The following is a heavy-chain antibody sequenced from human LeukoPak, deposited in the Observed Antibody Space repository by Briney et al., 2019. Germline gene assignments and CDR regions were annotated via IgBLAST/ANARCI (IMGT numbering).Heavy chain of an antibody. D-gene: IGHD1-26*01. J-gene: IGHJ6*04. CDR3: AKDLGPLYSGRSG. CDR2: ITGGGGST. V-gene: IGHV3-23*01. Sequence: PGGSLRLSCAASGFTFSSYAMNWVRQGPGKGLEWVSAITGGGGSTYYADSVKGRFTISRDNSKNTLYLQMNSLRAEDTAVFYCAKDLGPLYSGRSGWGKGTTVTVSS. CDR1: GFTFSSYA.